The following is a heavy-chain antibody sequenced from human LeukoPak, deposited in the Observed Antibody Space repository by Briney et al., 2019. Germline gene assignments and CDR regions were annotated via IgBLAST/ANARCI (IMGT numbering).Heavy chain of an antibody. CDR3: AIHSSSWYFQH. Sequence: GGSLRLSCAASGFTFSNYGTHWVRQAPGKGLEWVAVIWYDGSNKYYADSVKGRFTISRDNSKNTLYLQMNSLRAEDTDVYYCAIHSSSWYFQHWGQGTLVTVSS. D-gene: IGHD6-13*01. CDR2: IWYDGSNK. V-gene: IGHV3-33*01. CDR1: GFTFSNYG. J-gene: IGHJ1*01.